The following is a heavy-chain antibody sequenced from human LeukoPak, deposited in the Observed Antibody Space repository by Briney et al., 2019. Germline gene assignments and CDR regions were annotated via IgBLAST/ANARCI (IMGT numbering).Heavy chain of an antibody. CDR2: IVGHGVST. CDR1: GFTFPRSA. Sequence: GGSLRLSCAASGFTFPRSAMSWVRQAPGKGLEWVSTIVGHGVSTYYADSVRGRFTISRDNSRDTLYLQMNSLRAGDTAVYYCAKDEWELLRPSEYWGQGTLVTVSS. V-gene: IGHV3-23*01. D-gene: IGHD1-26*01. J-gene: IGHJ4*02. CDR3: AKDEWELLRPSEY.